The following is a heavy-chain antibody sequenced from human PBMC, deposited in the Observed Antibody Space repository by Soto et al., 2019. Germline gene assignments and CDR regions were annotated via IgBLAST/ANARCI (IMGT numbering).Heavy chain of an antibody. CDR2: ISYSGYT. CDR1: GCSISTNY. D-gene: IGHD4-4*01. Sequence: NPSETLSLTCTVSGCSISTNYWSWIRQPPGKGLEWIGEISYSGYTNYNPSLKSRITISIDTSKNQFSLKLSSVTAADTAVYYCARLVQTPTVPLYYFDYWGQGTLVTVSS. J-gene: IGHJ4*02. V-gene: IGHV4-59*12. CDR3: ARLVQTPTVPLYYFDY.